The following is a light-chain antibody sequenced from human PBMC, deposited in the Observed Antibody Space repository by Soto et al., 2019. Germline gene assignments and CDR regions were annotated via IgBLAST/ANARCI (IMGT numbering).Light chain of an antibody. CDR3: QHYNSYSEA. CDR1: QPISSW. J-gene: IGKJ1*01. V-gene: IGKV1-5*03. CDR2: KAS. Sequence: IQMTQSPPTLSASVGDRVTLTCRASQPISSWLAWYNQKPGKAPKLLSYKASTLKSGVPSRFRGSGSGTEFTLTISSLQPDDFATYYCQHYNSYSEAFGQGTKVDI.